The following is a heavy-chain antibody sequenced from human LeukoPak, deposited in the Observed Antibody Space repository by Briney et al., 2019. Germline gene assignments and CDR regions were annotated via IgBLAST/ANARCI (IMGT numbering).Heavy chain of an antibody. D-gene: IGHD5-24*01. Sequence: PGGSLRLSCVASGFSFSDHWMNWFRQAPGKGLEWVATIKKDGSEQYYVDSMKGRLTISRDNAKNSVYLQIHNLRAEDTAVYCARDLGWLQSDYWGQGPLVTVPS. CDR3: ARDLGWLQSDY. CDR2: IKKDGSEQ. CDR1: GFSFSDHW. V-gene: IGHV3-7*01. J-gene: IGHJ4*02.